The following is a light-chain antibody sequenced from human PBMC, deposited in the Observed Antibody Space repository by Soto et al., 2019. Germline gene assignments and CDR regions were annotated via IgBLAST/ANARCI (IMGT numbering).Light chain of an antibody. J-gene: IGLJ1*01. CDR1: SSDVGGYNY. V-gene: IGLV2-14*01. Sequence: QAVVTQPASVSGSPGQSITISCTGSSSDVGGYNYVSWYQQHPGKAPKLMIYDVNNRPSGVYNRFSGSKSGNTASLTISGLQAEDEADYYCSSYTSSSLYVFGTGTKLTVL. CDR2: DVN. CDR3: SSYTSSSLYV.